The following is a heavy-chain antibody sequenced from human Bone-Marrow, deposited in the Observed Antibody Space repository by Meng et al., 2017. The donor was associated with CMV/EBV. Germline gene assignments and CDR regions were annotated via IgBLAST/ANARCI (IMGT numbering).Heavy chain of an antibody. CDR1: GFTFDDYT. CDR3: AKDIGCSSTSCYHGMDV. CDR2: ISWDGGST. V-gene: IGHV3-43*01. D-gene: IGHD2-2*01. Sequence: GESLKISCAASGFTFDDYTMHWVRQAPGKGLEWVSLISWDGGSTYYADSVKGRFTISRDNSKNSLYLQMNSLRTEDTALYYCAKDIGCSSTSCYHGMDVWGQGTTVTAP. J-gene: IGHJ6*02.